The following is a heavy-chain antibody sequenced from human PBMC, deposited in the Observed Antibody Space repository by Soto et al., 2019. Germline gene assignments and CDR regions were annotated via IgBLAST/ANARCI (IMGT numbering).Heavy chain of an antibody. Sequence: ASVKVSCKASGYTFTSYGISWVRQAPGQGLEWMGWISAYNGNTNYAQKLQGRVTMTTDTSTSTAYMELRSLRSDDTAVYYCARAFVSARNYDFWSGYCNWFDPWGQGTLVTVSS. CDR3: ARAFVSARNYDFWSGYCNWFDP. CDR2: ISAYNGNT. V-gene: IGHV1-18*01. CDR1: GYTFTSYG. D-gene: IGHD3-3*01. J-gene: IGHJ5*02.